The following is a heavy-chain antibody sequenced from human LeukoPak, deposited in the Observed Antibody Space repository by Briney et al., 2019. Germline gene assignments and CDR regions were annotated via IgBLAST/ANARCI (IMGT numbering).Heavy chain of an antibody. CDR2: IYYSGST. D-gene: IGHD3-16*01. V-gene: IGHV4-39*01. CDR3: ARLWGDAFDI. Sequence: PGGSLRLSCAASGFTFSSYAMSWIRQPPGKGLEWIGSIYYSGSTYYNPSLKSRVTISVDTSKNQFSLKLSSVTAADTAVYYCARLWGDAFDIWGQGTMVTVSS. CDR1: GFTFSSYA. J-gene: IGHJ3*02.